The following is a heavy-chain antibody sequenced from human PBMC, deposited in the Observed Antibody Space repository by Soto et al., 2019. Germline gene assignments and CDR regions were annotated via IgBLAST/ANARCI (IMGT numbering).Heavy chain of an antibody. Sequence: ASVKVSCKVYGDTLSELYIHWVRQAPGKGLEWLGGIDPEDGEMISAQKFRGRITMTEDTSTDTAYMKLTSLRSEDTAIYYCAILLSPVHGHHHYNWFDPWGQGTLVTVSS. J-gene: IGHJ5*02. D-gene: IGHD3-3*01. CDR3: AILLSPVHGHHHYNWFDP. CDR1: GDTLSELY. V-gene: IGHV1-24*01. CDR2: IDPEDGEM.